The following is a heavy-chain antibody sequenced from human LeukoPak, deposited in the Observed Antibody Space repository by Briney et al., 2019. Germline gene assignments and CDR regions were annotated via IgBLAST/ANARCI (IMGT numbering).Heavy chain of an antibody. D-gene: IGHD3-10*01. CDR3: VRHQSYGSGTYYAPFDN. Sequence: SETLSLTCTVSGGSVSRSSYYWGWIRQPPMKGLEWIGSIYYSGSTEYNLSLKSRVTISVDTSRNQFSLKLSSVTAADTAVYYCVRHQSYGSGTYYAPFDNWGQGILVTVSS. CDR1: GGSVSRSSYY. J-gene: IGHJ4*02. CDR2: IYYSGST. V-gene: IGHV4-39*01.